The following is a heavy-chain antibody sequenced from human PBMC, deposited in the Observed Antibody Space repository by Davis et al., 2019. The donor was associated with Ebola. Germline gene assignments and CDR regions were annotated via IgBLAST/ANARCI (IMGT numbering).Heavy chain of an antibody. CDR1: GYTFTNYY. CDR2: INPSDGDS. D-gene: IGHD3-22*01. V-gene: IGHV1-46*01. Sequence: ASVKVSCKASGYTFTNYYMVWVRQAPGQGLEWMGIINPSDGDSRYAQKFQGRVTMTRDTSTNTVYMDLSSLRSEDTAVYYCARAIYYYDGSAYSDFWGQGTLVTVSS. CDR3: ARAIYYYDGSAYSDF. J-gene: IGHJ4*02.